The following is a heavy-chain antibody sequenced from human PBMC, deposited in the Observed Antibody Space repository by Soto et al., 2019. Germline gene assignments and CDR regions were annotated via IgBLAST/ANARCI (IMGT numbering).Heavy chain of an antibody. J-gene: IGHJ6*02. CDR3: ARDWSPAVTRPEQYKNYYYYYGMDV. CDR1: GYTFTSYG. V-gene: IGHV1-18*01. D-gene: IGHD4-17*01. CDR2: ISAYNGNT. Sequence: ASVKVSCKASGYTFTSYGISWVRQAPGQGLEWMGWISAYNGNTNYAQKLQGRVTMTTDTSTSTAYMELRSLRSDDTAVYYCARDWSPAVTRPEQYKNYYYYYGMDVWGQGTTVTVSS.